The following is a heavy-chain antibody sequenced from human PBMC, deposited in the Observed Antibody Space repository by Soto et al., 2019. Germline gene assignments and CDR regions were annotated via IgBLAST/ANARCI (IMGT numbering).Heavy chain of an antibody. Sequence: SLTNTVSDGYIVNGDYCRSWNRQPPGKGLEWIGYIYYSGSTYYNPSLKSRVTISVDTSKNQFSLKLSSVTAADTAVYYCARADLVYSGYSGDGMDVWGQGTTVTVSS. CDR3: ARADLVYSGYSGDGMDV. J-gene: IGHJ6*02. CDR1: DGYIVNGDYC. D-gene: IGHD5-12*01. V-gene: IGHV4-30-4*01. CDR2: IYYSGST.